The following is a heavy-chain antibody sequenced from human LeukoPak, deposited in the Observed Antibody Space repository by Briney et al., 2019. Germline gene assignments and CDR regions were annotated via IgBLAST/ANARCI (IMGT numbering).Heavy chain of an antibody. J-gene: IGHJ4*02. CDR2: IYYSGST. CDR1: GGPISSSSYY. V-gene: IGHV4-39*01. Sequence: KPSETLSLTCTVSGGPISSSSYYWGWIRQPPGKGLEWIGSIYYSGSTYYNPSLKSRVTISVDTSKNQFSLKLSSVTAADTAVYYCARHSRVTTDLDYWGQGTLVTVSS. CDR3: ARHSRVTTDLDY. D-gene: IGHD1-14*01.